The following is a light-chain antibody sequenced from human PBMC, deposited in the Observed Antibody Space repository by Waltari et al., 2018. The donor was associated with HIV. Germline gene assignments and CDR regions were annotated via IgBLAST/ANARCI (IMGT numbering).Light chain of an antibody. CDR2: GNS. V-gene: IGLV1-44*01. J-gene: IGLJ2*01. CDR3: STWDFSLNSVV. Sequence: QSALTQQASVSGTVGQKVTLSCTGNSNHIGNYAVCWYQQISHGAPNTVVFGNSLPSGIPDRFSGSKSGTIASLTISGLQPEDEAVYYCSTWDFSLNSVVFGGGTKLTV. CDR1: SNHIGNYA.